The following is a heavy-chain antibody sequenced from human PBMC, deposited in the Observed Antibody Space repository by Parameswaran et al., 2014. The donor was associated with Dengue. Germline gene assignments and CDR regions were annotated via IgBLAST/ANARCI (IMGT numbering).Heavy chain of an antibody. V-gene: IGHV1-46*01. CDR2: INPSGGST. J-gene: IGHJ4*02. D-gene: IGHD3-22*01. CDR3: ARDYYDSSGYLAGGY. Sequence: VRQAPGQGLEWMGIINPSGGSTSYAQKFQGRVTMTRDTSTSTVYMELSSLRSEDTAVYYCARDYYDSSGYLAGGYWGQGTLVTVSS.